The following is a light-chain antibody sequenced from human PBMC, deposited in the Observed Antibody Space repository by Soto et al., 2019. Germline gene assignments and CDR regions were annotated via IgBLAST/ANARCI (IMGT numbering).Light chain of an antibody. J-gene: IGKJ1*01. CDR2: GIS. V-gene: IGKV3-20*01. Sequence: EIVLTQSPGTLSLSPGERATLSCRASQSVSSSYLAWYQQKSGQAPRLLIYGISSRATGIPDRFSGSGSGTDFTLTISRLEPEDFAVYYCQQYGTSSWTFGQGTKVEIK. CDR3: QQYGTSSWT. CDR1: QSVSSSY.